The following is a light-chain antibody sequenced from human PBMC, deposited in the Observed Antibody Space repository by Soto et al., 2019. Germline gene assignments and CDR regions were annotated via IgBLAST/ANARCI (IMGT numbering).Light chain of an antibody. CDR1: SSDVGGYNY. CDR3: SSYTSSSTSV. J-gene: IGLJ1*01. V-gene: IGLV2-14*01. Sequence: QSVLTQPASVSGSPGQSITISCTGTSSDVGGYNYVSWYQQYPGKAPKLMIYEVSNRPSGVSNRFSGSKSDNTASLTISGLQAEDEADYYCSSYTSSSTSVFGTGTKLTVL. CDR2: EVS.